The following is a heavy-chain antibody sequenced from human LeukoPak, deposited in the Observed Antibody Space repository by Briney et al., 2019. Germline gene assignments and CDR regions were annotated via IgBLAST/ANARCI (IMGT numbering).Heavy chain of an antibody. CDR2: ISNSGST. V-gene: IGHV4-59*11. J-gene: IGHJ6*03. CDR1: CGSISSHY. D-gene: IGHD2-15*01. CDR3: GRDALVGYFSYYYIDV. Sequence: SETLSLTCTVSCGSISSHYWTWIRQSPVKGLEWLGVISNSGSTSYNPSLKSRVTISIDTSKNQFSLKLSSVTAAETAVYYCGRDALVGYFSYYYIDVWGKGTTVTVSS.